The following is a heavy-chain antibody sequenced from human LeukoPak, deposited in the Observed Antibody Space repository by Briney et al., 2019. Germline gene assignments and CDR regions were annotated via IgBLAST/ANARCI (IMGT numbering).Heavy chain of an antibody. Sequence: SETLSLTCTVSSGSFSSRSYYCGWIRQPPGMGLEWIATINYSGTPYYNPSLKTRVTASVDTSKNQFYLKLSSVTAADTAVYYCARLRGGVQLWGDWGQGTLVTVSS. CDR3: ARLRGGVQLWGD. J-gene: IGHJ4*02. V-gene: IGHV4-39*01. D-gene: IGHD5-18*01. CDR2: INYSGTP. CDR1: SGSFSSRSYY.